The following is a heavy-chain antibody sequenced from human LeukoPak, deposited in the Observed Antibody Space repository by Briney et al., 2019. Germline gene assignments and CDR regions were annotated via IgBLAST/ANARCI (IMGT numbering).Heavy chain of an antibody. D-gene: IGHD1-26*01. CDR2: IYYSGST. V-gene: IGHV4-59*11. J-gene: IGHJ6*03. CDR1: GGSISSHY. CDR3: AREVGYYYYMDV. Sequence: SEALSLTCTVSGGSISSHYWSWIRQPPGKGLEWIGYIYYSGSTNYNPPLKSRVTISVDTSKNQFSLKLSSVTAADTAVYYCAREVGYYYYMDVWGKGTTVTVSS.